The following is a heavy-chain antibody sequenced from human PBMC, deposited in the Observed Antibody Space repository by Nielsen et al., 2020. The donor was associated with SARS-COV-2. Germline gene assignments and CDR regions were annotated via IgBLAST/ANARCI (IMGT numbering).Heavy chain of an antibody. CDR1: GFTFTNYA. CDR3: ARAEWELYYFDY. D-gene: IGHD1-26*01. Sequence: GESLKISCAASGFTFTNYAMSWVRQAPGKGLEWVSAISGSGGSPYYADSVTGRFTISRDNTKNTLYLQMNNLRAEDTAVYYCARAEWELYYFDYWGPGTMVTVSS. J-gene: IGHJ4*02. V-gene: IGHV3-23*01. CDR2: ISGSGGSP.